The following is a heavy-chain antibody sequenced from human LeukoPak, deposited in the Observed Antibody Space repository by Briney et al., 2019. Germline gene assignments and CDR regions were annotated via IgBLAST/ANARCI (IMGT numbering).Heavy chain of an antibody. CDR3: ARHAAVAYFDILTEEDY. CDR2: IYYSGST. J-gene: IGHJ4*02. V-gene: IGHV4-39*01. Sequence: SETLSLTCTVSGGSISSSSSYWGWIRQPPGKGLEWIGSIYYSGSTYYNPSLKSRVTISVDTPKNQFSLKLSSMTAADTAVYCARHAAVAYFDILTEEDYWGQGTLVTVSS. D-gene: IGHD3-9*01. CDR1: GGSISSSSSY.